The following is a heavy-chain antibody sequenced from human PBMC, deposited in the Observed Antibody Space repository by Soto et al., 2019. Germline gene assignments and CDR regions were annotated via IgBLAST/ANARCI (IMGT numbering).Heavy chain of an antibody. V-gene: IGHV4-59*01. D-gene: IGHD4-17*01. CDR1: GGSISNYY. Sequence: PSETLSLTCTVSGGSISNYYWSWIRQPPGKGLEWIGYIYYSGSTNYNPSLKSRVTISVDTSKNQFSLKLSSVTAADTAVYYCARGRPDGFYFDYWGQGTLVTVSS. CDR2: IYYSGST. CDR3: ARGRPDGFYFDY. J-gene: IGHJ4*02.